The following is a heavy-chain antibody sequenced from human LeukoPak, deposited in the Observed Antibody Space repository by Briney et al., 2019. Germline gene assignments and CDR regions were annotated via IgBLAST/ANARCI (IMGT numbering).Heavy chain of an antibody. Sequence: GRSLRLSCAASGFTFDDYTMHWVRQAPGKGLEWVSGIRWNGGGIAYADSVKGRFTISRDNAKNSLYLQMNSLRAEDTAVYYCARDASGHTDYWGQGTLVTVSA. CDR2: IRWNGGGI. D-gene: IGHD6-19*01. CDR1: GFTFDDYT. J-gene: IGHJ4*02. CDR3: ARDASGHTDY. V-gene: IGHV3-9*01.